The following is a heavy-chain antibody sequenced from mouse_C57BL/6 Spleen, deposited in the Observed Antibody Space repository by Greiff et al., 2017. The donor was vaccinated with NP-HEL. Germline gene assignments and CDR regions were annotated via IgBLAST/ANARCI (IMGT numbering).Heavy chain of an antibody. J-gene: IGHJ1*03. D-gene: IGHD2-12*01. V-gene: IGHV5-9*01. CDR1: GFTFSSYT. CDR3: ARRYSYWYFDV. CDR2: ISGGGGNT. Sequence: DVMLVESGGGLVKPGGSLKLSCAASGFTFSSYTMSWVRQTPEKRPEWVATISGGGGNTYYPDSVKGRFTISRDNAKNTLYLQMSSLRSEDTALYYCARRYSYWYFDVWGTGTTVTVSS.